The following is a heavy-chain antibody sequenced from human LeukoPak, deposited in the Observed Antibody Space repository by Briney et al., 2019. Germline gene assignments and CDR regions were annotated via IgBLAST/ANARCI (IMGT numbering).Heavy chain of an antibody. CDR3: ATVWDCSSTSCASDI. J-gene: IGHJ3*02. V-gene: IGHV1-8*01. CDR2: MNPNSGNT. Sequence: ASVKVSCKASGYTFTSYDINWVRQATGQGLEWMGWMNPNSGNTGYAQKFQGRVTMTEDASTDTAYMELGSLSSEDTAVYYCATVWDCSSTSCASDIWGQGTMVTVSS. D-gene: IGHD2-2*01. CDR1: GYTFTSYD.